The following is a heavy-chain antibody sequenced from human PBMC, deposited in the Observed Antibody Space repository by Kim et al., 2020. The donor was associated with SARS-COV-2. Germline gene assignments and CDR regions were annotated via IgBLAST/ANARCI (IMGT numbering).Heavy chain of an antibody. D-gene: IGHD4-17*01. CDR1: GFTFDDYA. Sequence: GGSLRLSCAASGFTFDDYAMHWVRQAPGKGLEWVSGISWNSGSIGYADSVKGRFTISRDNAKNSLYLQMNSLRAEDTALYYCAKDPTPAALGEGNYFDYWGQGTLVTVSS. CDR2: ISWNSGSI. CDR3: AKDPTPAALGEGNYFDY. J-gene: IGHJ4*02. V-gene: IGHV3-9*01.